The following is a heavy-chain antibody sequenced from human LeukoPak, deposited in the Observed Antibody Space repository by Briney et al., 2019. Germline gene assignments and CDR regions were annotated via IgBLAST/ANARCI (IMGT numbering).Heavy chain of an antibody. CDR3: ARHQIDTVTVDY. D-gene: IGHD4-17*01. CDR1: GGSISSSSYY. Sequence: SETLSLTCTVSGGSISSSSYYWGWIRQPPGKGLEWIGSIYYSGSTYYNPSLRSRVTISVDTSKNQFSLKLSSVTAADTAVYYCARHQIDTVTVDYWGQGTLVTVSS. CDR2: IYYSGST. J-gene: IGHJ4*02. V-gene: IGHV4-39*01.